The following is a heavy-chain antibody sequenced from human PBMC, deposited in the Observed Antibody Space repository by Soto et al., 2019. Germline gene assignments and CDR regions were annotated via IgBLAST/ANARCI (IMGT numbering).Heavy chain of an antibody. D-gene: IGHD2-15*01. V-gene: IGHV4-34*01. CDR3: ASPGYCSDGTCYPDY. CDR1: GGSLSGSY. J-gene: IGHJ4*02. CDR2: IHHSGST. Sequence: PSETLSLTCAVYGGSLSGSYWSWIRQPPGTGLEWIGEIHHSGSTYYNPSLKSRVTLSVDTSKNQFSLKLNPVTAADTAVYYCASPGYCSDGTCYPDYWGQGTLVTVSS.